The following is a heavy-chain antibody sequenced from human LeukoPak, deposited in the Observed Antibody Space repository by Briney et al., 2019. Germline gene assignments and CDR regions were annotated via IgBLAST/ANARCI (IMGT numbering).Heavy chain of an antibody. CDR2: ISGSGGST. V-gene: IGHV3-23*01. D-gene: IGHD5-24*01. Sequence: GGSLRLSCAASGFTFSSYAMSWVRQAPGKGLEWVSAISGSGGSTYYADSVKGRFTISRDNSKNTLYLQMNSLRAEDTAVYYCAKDLRLNGPRTPSSIRDGYNFGWGQGTLVTVSS. CDR3: AKDLRLNGPRTPSSIRDGYNFG. CDR1: GFTFSSYA. J-gene: IGHJ4*02.